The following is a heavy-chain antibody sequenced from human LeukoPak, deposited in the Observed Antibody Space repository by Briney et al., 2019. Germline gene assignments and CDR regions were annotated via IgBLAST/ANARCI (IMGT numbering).Heavy chain of an antibody. Sequence: GGSLRLSCEASGLTFNNYAMHWVRQSSGKGLEWVSGIGSGGGGTYYADSVKGRFTISRDTSKDTVYLQMDSLRAEDTAIYYCAKIHQNRVVVGAKGAFDIWGQGTVVTVSS. D-gene: IGHD2-15*01. CDR1: GLTFNNYA. J-gene: IGHJ3*02. V-gene: IGHV3-23*01. CDR3: AKIHQNRVVVGAKGAFDI. CDR2: IGSGGGGT.